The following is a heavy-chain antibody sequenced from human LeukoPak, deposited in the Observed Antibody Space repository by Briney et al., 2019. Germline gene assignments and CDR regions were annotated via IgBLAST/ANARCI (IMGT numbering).Heavy chain of an antibody. Sequence: ASVKVSCKASGYTFTGYYMHWVRPAPGQGLEWMGRINPNSGGTNYAQKFQGRVTTTRDTSISTAYMELSRLRSDDTAVYYCARKIQLWYDAFDIWGQGTMVTVSS. V-gene: IGHV1-2*06. D-gene: IGHD5-18*01. CDR3: ARKIQLWYDAFDI. CDR1: GYTFTGYY. J-gene: IGHJ3*02. CDR2: INPNSGGT.